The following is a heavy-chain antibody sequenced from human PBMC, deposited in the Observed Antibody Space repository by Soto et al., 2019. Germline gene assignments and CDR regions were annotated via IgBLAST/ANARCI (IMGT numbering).Heavy chain of an antibody. CDR3: ARDVRRGIVVVITTGNGAFDI. V-gene: IGHV1-69*13. D-gene: IGHD3-22*01. CDR1: EAPFSSYA. J-gene: IGHJ3*02. Sequence: SVKVSCKASEAPFSSYAISWVRQAPGQGLEWMGGISPIFGTANYAQKFQGRVTITADESTSTAYMELSSLRSEDTAVYYCARDVRRGIVVVITTGNGAFDIWGQGTMVTVSS. CDR2: ISPIFGTA.